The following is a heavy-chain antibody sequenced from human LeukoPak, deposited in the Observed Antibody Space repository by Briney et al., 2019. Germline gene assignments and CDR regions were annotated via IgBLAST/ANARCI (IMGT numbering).Heavy chain of an antibody. CDR1: GFTVSSNY. Sequence: GGSLRLSCAASGFTVSSNYMSWVRQAPGKGLEWVSSISSSSSYIYYADSVKGRFTISRDNAKNSLYLQMNSLRAEDTAVYYCARDGLEYSSSSGENYWGQGTLVTVSS. J-gene: IGHJ4*02. CDR2: ISSSSSYI. D-gene: IGHD6-6*01. V-gene: IGHV3-21*01. CDR3: ARDGLEYSSSSGENY.